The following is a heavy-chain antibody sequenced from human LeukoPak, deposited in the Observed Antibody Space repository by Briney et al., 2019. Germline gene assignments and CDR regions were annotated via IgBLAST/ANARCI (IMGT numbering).Heavy chain of an antibody. V-gene: IGHV5-51*01. CDR3: ARSIAADGSFDF. CDR1: GYSFTSYW. J-gene: IGHJ4*02. D-gene: IGHD6-13*01. Sequence: GESLKISCKGSGYSFTSYWIAWVRQMPGKGLELMGIIYPGDSDTRYRPSFQGQVTISADKSITTAYLQWSSLKASDTAVYFCARSIAADGSFDFWGQGALVTVSS. CDR2: IYPGDSDT.